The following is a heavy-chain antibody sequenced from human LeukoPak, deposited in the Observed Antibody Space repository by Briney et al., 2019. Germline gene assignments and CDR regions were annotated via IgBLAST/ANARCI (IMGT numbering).Heavy chain of an antibody. CDR3: ARGQIEGYDYVWGRALGPRYYYYYMDV. V-gene: IGHV4-34*01. CDR1: GGSFSGYY. CDR2: INHSGST. D-gene: IGHD3-16*01. J-gene: IGHJ6*03. Sequence: SETLSLTCAVYGGSFSGYYWSWIRQPPGKGLEWIGEINHSGSTNYNPSLTSRVTISVDTSKNQFSLKLSSVTAADTAVYYCARGQIEGYDYVWGRALGPRYYYYYMDVWGKGTTVTVSS.